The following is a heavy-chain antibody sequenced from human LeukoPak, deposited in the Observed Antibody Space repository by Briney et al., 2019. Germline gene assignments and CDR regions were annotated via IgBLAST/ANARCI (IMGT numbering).Heavy chain of an antibody. D-gene: IGHD5-18*01. CDR2: IFHRGST. J-gene: IGHJ4*02. CDR3: ARDPPQDTAMVNRAPDY. CDR1: GYSISSGYY. V-gene: IGHV4-38-2*02. Sequence: SETLSPTCTVSGYSISSGYYWGWIRQPPGKGLEWIGSIFHRGSTYYNPSLRSRVTISVDTSKNQFSLKLSSVTAADTAVYYCARDPPQDTAMVNRAPDYWGQGTQVTVSS.